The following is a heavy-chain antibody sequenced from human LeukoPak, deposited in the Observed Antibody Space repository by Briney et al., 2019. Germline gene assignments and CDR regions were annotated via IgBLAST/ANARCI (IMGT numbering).Heavy chain of an antibody. V-gene: IGHV3-15*01. CDR1: GFTFNKAW. Sequence: PGGSLRLSCAASGFTFNKAWMSWVRQAPGKGLEWVGRIKSKTDGGTTDYAALVKGRFTISRDDSKNTLYLQMNSLKTEDTAVYYCTILYGDYGDYWGQGALVTVSS. D-gene: IGHD4-17*01. CDR3: TILYGDYGDY. J-gene: IGHJ4*02. CDR2: IKSKTDGGTT.